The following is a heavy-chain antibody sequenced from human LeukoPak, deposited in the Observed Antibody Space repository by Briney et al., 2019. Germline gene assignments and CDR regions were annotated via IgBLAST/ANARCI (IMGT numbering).Heavy chain of an antibody. Sequence: ASVKVSFKASGYTFTSYYMHWVRQAPGQGLEWMGIINHSGGSTSYAQKFQGRVTMTRDTSTSTVYMELSSLRSEDTAVYYCARGEEVATIPTLNWYFDLWGRGTLVTVSS. CDR3: ARGEEVATIPTLNWYFDL. J-gene: IGHJ2*01. D-gene: IGHD5-24*01. CDR1: GYTFTSYY. CDR2: INHSGGST. V-gene: IGHV1-46*01.